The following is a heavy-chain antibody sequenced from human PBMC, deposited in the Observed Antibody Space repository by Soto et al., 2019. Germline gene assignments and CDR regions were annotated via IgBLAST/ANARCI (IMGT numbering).Heavy chain of an antibody. CDR2: INPNSGGT. CDR3: ARGRPQRSSSHFDY. CDR1: GYTFTGYY. Sequence: ASVKVSCKASGYTFTGYYMHWVRQAPGQGLEWMGWINPNSGGTNYAQKFRGWVTMTRDTSISTAYMELSRLRSDDTAVYYCARGRPQRSSSHFDYWGQGTLVTVSS. J-gene: IGHJ4*02. V-gene: IGHV1-2*04. D-gene: IGHD6-6*01.